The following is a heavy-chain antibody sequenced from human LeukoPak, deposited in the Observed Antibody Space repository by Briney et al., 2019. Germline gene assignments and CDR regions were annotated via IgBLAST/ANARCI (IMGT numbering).Heavy chain of an antibody. D-gene: IGHD6-19*01. CDR2: IYPGDSDT. CDR3: ARSIAVAGTMRFRFDP. V-gene: IGHV5-51*01. Sequence: GESLKISCKGSGYSFTSYWIGWVRQMPGKGLEWMGIIYPGDSDTRYSPSFQGQVTISADKSISTAYLQWSSLKASDTAMYYCARSIAVAGTMRFRFDPWGQGTLVTVSS. J-gene: IGHJ5*02. CDR1: GYSFTSYW.